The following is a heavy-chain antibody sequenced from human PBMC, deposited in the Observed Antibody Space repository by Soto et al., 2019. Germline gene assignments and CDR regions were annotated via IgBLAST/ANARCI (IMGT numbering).Heavy chain of an antibody. CDR2: IYYSGST. D-gene: IGHD3-22*01. J-gene: IGHJ4*02. CDR3: ARLWHDSSGYYYSFDQ. V-gene: IGHV4-39*01. CDR1: GGSISNGDYY. Sequence: PSETLSLTCTVSGGSISNGDYYWGWIRQPPGKGLEWIGSIYYSGSTFYNPSLKSRVTMSVDTSKNQFSLRSNSVTAADTSLYYCARLWHDSSGYYYSFDQWGQGTLVTVSS.